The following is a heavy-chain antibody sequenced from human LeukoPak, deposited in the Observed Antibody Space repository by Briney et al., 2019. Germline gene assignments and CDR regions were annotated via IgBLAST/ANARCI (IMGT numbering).Heavy chain of an antibody. CDR1: RFTFSSYW. D-gene: IGHD3-10*01. CDR2: INSDGSST. Sequence: GSLRLSCAASRFTFSSYWMHWVRQAPGKGLVWVSRINSDGSSTSYADSVKGRFTISRDNAKNTLYLQMNSLRAEDTAVYYCARAGSGSYHYYYYMDVWGKGTTVTISS. V-gene: IGHV3-74*01. J-gene: IGHJ6*03. CDR3: ARAGSGSYHYYYYMDV.